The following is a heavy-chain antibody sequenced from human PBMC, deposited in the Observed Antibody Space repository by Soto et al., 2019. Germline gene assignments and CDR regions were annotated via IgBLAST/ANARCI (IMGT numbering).Heavy chain of an antibody. D-gene: IGHD6-13*01. CDR1: GYTFTGYY. Sequence: GASVKVSCKASGYTFTGYYINWVRQAPGQGLEWMGWINPNTGGTHFAQRFQGRVTMTRDTSISTAYMELSRLRSDDTAVYYCARGDSSTWYDYWGQGTLVTVS. CDR2: INPNTGGT. V-gene: IGHV1-2*02. CDR3: ARGDSSTWYDY. J-gene: IGHJ4*02.